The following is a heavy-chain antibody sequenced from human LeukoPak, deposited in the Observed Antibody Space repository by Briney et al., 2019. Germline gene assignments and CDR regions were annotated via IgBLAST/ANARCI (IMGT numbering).Heavy chain of an antibody. Sequence: ASVKVSCTTSGYSFAGYFIHWVRQAPGQGLQWMGRINPNSGGTEYEQSFQGRVTMTRDTSISTAYVEVSTLISDDTAVYYCARDLSSTSNWEFDYWGQGTLVTVSS. D-gene: IGHD1-26*01. CDR1: GYSFAGYF. CDR3: ARDLSSTSNWEFDY. J-gene: IGHJ4*02. V-gene: IGHV1-2*06. CDR2: INPNSGGT.